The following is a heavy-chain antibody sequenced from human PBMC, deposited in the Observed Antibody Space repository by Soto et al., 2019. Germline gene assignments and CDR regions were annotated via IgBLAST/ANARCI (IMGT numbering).Heavy chain of an antibody. V-gene: IGHV3-48*01. CDR3: ARVGTSCFDY. CDR2: ISSSSSTI. CDR1: GFTFSSYS. J-gene: IGHJ4*02. D-gene: IGHD2-2*01. Sequence: SGGSLRLSCAASGFTFSSYSMNWVRQAPGKGLEWVSYISSSSSTIYYADSVKGRFTISRDNAKNSLYLQMNSLRAEDTAVYYCARVGTSCFDYWGQGTLVTVSS.